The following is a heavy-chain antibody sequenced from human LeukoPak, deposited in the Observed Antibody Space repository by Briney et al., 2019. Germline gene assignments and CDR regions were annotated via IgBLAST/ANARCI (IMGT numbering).Heavy chain of an antibody. CDR2: INPNSGGT. CDR3: ARQGDEASDI. CDR1: GYTFTDYY. V-gene: IGHV1-2*02. Sequence: ASVNVSCKASGYTFTDYYMNWVRQAPGQGLEWMGWINPNSGGTNSAQKFQGRVTMTTDTSISTAYMELSRLRSDDTAVYYCARQGDEASDIWGQGTMVTVSS. J-gene: IGHJ3*02. D-gene: IGHD3-10*01.